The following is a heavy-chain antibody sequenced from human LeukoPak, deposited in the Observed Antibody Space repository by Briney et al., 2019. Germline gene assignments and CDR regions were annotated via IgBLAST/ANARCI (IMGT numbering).Heavy chain of an antibody. Sequence: GASVKVSCKVSGYTLTELSMHWVRQAPGKGLEWMGGFDPEDGETIYAQKLQGRVTMTTDTSTSTAYMELRSLRSDDTAVYYCARDLYSGSYLTHFDYWGQGTLVTVSS. D-gene: IGHD1-26*01. CDR1: GYTLTELS. CDR2: FDPEDGET. J-gene: IGHJ4*02. V-gene: IGHV1-24*01. CDR3: ARDLYSGSYLTHFDY.